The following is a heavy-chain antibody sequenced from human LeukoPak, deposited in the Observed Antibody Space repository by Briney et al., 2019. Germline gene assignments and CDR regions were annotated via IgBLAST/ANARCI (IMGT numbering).Heavy chain of an antibody. Sequence: SQTLSLTCTVSGGSISSAGYYWNWIRQHPGKGLEWIGYIYYSGSTFYTPSLNSRVSMSVDMSKNQFSLKLSSVTAADTAVYYCARTSKDYYGMDVWGQGTTVTVSS. CDR2: IYYSGST. CDR3: ARTSKDYYGMDV. V-gene: IGHV4-31*03. CDR1: GGSISSAGYY. J-gene: IGHJ6*02.